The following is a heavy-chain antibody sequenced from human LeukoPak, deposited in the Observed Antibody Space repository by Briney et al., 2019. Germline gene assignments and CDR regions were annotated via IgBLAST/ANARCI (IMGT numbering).Heavy chain of an antibody. J-gene: IGHJ4*02. V-gene: IGHV3-23*01. D-gene: IGHD2-2*01. Sequence: GGSLRLSCAASGFTLSINYMTWVRQAPGAGPEWVSAISGSGGRPYYADSVKGRFTISRDNSKNTLYLQMNSLRAEDTAVYYCARHPEPGYCSSTSCHESYFDYWGQGTLVTVSS. CDR3: ARHPEPGYCSSTSCHESYFDY. CDR2: ISGSGGRP. CDR1: GFTLSINY.